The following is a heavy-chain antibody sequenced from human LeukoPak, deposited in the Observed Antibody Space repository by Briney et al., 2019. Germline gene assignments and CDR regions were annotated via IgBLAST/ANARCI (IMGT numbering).Heavy chain of an antibody. V-gene: IGHV3-23*01. D-gene: IGHD5-18*01. CDR1: GFTFSNYA. Sequence: GGSLRLSFAAAGFTFSNYAMNGVRQAPGKGLEWVSAISGSGTKTYYADPVKGRFSISRDNSRNTLYLQMNSLRAEDTALYFCARARNGYNQPADYWGQGTLVTVSS. CDR2: ISGSGTKT. J-gene: IGHJ4*02. CDR3: ARARNGYNQPADY.